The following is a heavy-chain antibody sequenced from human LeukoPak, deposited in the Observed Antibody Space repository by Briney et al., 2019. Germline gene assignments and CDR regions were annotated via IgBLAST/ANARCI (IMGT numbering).Heavy chain of an antibody. V-gene: IGHV3-9*03. CDR3: AKDMGANVDTATPDY. J-gene: IGHJ4*02. Sequence: PGRSLRPSCAASGFTFDDYAMHWVRQAPGKGLEWVSGISWNSGSIGYADSVKGRFTISRDNAKNSLYLQMNSLRAEDMALYYCAKDMGANVDTATPDYWGQGTLVTVSS. CDR1: GFTFDDYA. CDR2: ISWNSGSI. D-gene: IGHD5-18*01.